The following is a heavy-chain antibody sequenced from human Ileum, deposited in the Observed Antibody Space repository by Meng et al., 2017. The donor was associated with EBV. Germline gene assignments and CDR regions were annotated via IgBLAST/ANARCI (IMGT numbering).Heavy chain of an antibody. Sequence: QFQLVPSGIEVKNPGASVKVSCKPSGYTFTSYGITWVRQAPGQGLEWMGWISGYNGNANYAQKLQGRVTMTTDTSTSTVYMELRSLRSEDTAVYYCARIAGSGWNFDYWGQGTLVRLL. V-gene: IGHV1-18*01. D-gene: IGHD6-19*01. CDR2: ISGYNGNA. CDR1: GYTFTSYG. CDR3: ARIAGSGWNFDY. J-gene: IGHJ4*02.